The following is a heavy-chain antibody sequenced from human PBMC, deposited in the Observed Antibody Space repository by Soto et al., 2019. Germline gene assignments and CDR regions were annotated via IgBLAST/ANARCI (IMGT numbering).Heavy chain of an antibody. Sequence: LRLSCAASGFTFSGYSMSWVRQAPGKGLEWVSGFRSGGDDDTTYYADSVRGRFTISRDNSKNTLFLQMNSLRAEDTAIYYCAKKVNSGSGSQFFDYWGQGTLVTV. CDR1: GFTFSGYS. J-gene: IGHJ4*02. CDR3: AKKVNSGSGSQFFDY. V-gene: IGHV3-23*01. CDR2: FRSGGDDDTT. D-gene: IGHD3-10*01.